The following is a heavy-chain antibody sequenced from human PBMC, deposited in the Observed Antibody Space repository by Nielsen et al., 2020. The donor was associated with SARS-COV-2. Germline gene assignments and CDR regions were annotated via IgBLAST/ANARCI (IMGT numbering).Heavy chain of an antibody. CDR2: IYSGGSA. Sequence: VRQAPGKGLEWVSVIYSGGSAYYADSAKGRFTISRDNSKNTLYLQMNSLRAEDTAVYYCARDLGGSSGWGDYYYYGMDVWGQGTTVTVSS. J-gene: IGHJ6*02. V-gene: IGHV3-53*01. CDR3: ARDLGGSSGWGDYYYYGMDV. D-gene: IGHD6-19*01.